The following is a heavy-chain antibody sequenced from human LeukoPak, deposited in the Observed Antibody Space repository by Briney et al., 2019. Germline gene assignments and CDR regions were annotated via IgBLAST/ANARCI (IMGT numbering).Heavy chain of an antibody. CDR1: GFTVSSNY. CDR2: LYSGSNT. Sequence: PGGSLRLSCAASGFTVSSNYMSWVRQAPGKGLEWVSLLYSGSNTYYADSAKGRFTISRDNSKNTLYLQMNSLRAEDTAVYYCATSYCSGGSCYPQYFQHWGQGTLVTVSS. D-gene: IGHD2-15*01. CDR3: ATSYCSGGSCYPQYFQH. V-gene: IGHV3-66*02. J-gene: IGHJ1*01.